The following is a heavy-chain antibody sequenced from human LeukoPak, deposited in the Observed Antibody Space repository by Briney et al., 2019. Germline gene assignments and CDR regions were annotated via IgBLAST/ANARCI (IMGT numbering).Heavy chain of an antibody. CDR1: GFTFSSYW. D-gene: IGHD3-10*01. CDR2: INSDGSST. CDR3: ARGTAGSAQDY. V-gene: IGHV3-74*01. Sequence: GGSLRLSCAASGFTFSSYWMHWVRQAPGKGLVWVSRINSDGSSTSHADSVKGRFTISRDNAKNTLYLQMNSLRAEDTAVYYCARGTAGSAQDYWGQGTLVTVSS. J-gene: IGHJ4*02.